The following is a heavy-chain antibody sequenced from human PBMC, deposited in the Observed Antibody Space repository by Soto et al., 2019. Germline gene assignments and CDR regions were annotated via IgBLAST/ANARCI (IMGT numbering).Heavy chain of an antibody. CDR1: VGSISSGDYY. J-gene: IGHJ6*02. CDR3: ARAYYDSSGLTPDYYYGMDV. D-gene: IGHD3-22*01. Sequence: SETLSLTCTVSVGSISSGDYYWSWIRQPPGKGLEWIGYIYYSGSTYYNPSLKSRVTISVDTSKNQFSLKLSSVTAADTAVYYCARAYYDSSGLTPDYYYGMDVWGQGTTVTVSS. V-gene: IGHV4-30-4*01. CDR2: IYYSGST.